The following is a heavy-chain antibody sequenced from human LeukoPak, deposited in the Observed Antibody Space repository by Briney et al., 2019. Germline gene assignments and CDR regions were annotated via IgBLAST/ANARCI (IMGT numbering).Heavy chain of an antibody. CDR3: ARRRKDLNWFDP. CDR2: INYSGRT. CDR1: GDSISNSDYY. J-gene: IGHJ5*02. V-gene: IGHV4-39*01. Sequence: SETLSLTCTVSGDSISNSDYYWGWIRQPPGKGLEWIALINYSGRTFYNPSLRSRFTISVDMSKNQFSLNLNSVTAADTAVYYCARRRKDLNWFDPWGQGTLVTVSS.